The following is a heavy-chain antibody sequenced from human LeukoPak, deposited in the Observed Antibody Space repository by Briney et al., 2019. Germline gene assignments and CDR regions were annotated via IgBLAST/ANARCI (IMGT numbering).Heavy chain of an antibody. CDR1: GYTFTDYY. D-gene: IGHD1-26*01. CDR2: INPKNGGT. V-gene: IGHV1-2*02. Sequence: ASVTVSCKASGYTFTDYYIHWIRQARGQGPEWMGWINPKNGGTNYAPNFKGRVTMTRDTSITTVFMEATSLRSDDTAVYYCARYRYSGSSRSPFGTWGQGTMVTVSS. CDR3: ARYRYSGSSRSPFGT. J-gene: IGHJ3*01.